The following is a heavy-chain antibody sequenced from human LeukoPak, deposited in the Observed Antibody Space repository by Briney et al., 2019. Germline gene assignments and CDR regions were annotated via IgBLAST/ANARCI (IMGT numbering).Heavy chain of an antibody. CDR3: ARELRFLSGYYYYYYYMDV. V-gene: IGHV4-34*01. Sequence: TSETLSLTCAVYGGSFSGYYWSGIRQPPGKGLEWIGEINHSGSTNYNPSLKSRVTISVDTSKNQFSLKLSSVTAADTAVYYCARELRFLSGYYYYYYYMDVWGKGTTVTVSS. J-gene: IGHJ6*03. CDR2: INHSGST. D-gene: IGHD3-3*01. CDR1: GGSFSGYY.